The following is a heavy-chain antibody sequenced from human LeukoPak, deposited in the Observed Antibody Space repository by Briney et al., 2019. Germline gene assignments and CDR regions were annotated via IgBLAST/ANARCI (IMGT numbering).Heavy chain of an antibody. J-gene: IGHJ4*02. Sequence: GGSLRLSCAASGFTFSSYAMSWVRQAPGKGLKWVSAISGSGGSTYYADSVKGRFTISRDNSKNTLYLQMNSLRAEDTAVYYCAKIYSSSWYYFDYWGQGTLVTVSS. CDR2: ISGSGGST. CDR1: GFTFSSYA. V-gene: IGHV3-23*01. D-gene: IGHD6-13*01. CDR3: AKIYSSSWYYFDY.